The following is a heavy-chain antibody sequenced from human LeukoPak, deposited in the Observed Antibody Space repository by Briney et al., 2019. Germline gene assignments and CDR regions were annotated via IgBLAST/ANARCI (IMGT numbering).Heavy chain of an antibody. CDR1: GFTFSSYA. D-gene: IGHD2-2*01. Sequence: GGSLRLSCAASGFTFSSYAMSWVRQAPGKGLEWVAVISYDGSNKYYADSVKGRFTISRDNSKNTLYLQMNSLRAEDTAVYYCARGIVVVPAALFDYWGQGTLVTVSS. J-gene: IGHJ4*02. CDR2: ISYDGSNK. V-gene: IGHV3-30-3*01. CDR3: ARGIVVVPAALFDY.